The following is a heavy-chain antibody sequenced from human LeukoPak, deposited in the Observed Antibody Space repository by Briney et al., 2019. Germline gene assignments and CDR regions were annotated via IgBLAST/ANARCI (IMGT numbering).Heavy chain of an antibody. CDR2: IKGKAEGGTT. Sequence: GGSLRLSCAASGFTFSSYEMNWVRQAPGKGLEWVGHIKGKAEGGTTDYAAPVQGRFTISRDDSKNTLYLQMNSLKTEDTAVYYCTTGTWIQLWLADYWGQGTLVTVSS. D-gene: IGHD5-18*01. CDR3: TTGTWIQLWLADY. V-gene: IGHV3-15*07. J-gene: IGHJ4*02. CDR1: GFTFSSYE.